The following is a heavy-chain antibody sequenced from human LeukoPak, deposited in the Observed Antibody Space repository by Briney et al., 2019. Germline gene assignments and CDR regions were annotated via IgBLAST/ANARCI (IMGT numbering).Heavy chain of an antibody. V-gene: IGHV4-38-2*02. CDR2: IYHSGST. CDR1: GYSISSGYY. Sequence: PSETLSLTCTVSGYSISSGYYWGWIRQPPGKGLEWIGSIYHSGSTYYNPSLKSRVTISVDTSKNQFSLKLSSVTAADTAVYYCARDPYSSSSGQAGIAAAGTYYWGQGTLVTVSS. CDR3: ARDPYSSSSGQAGIAAAGTYY. D-gene: IGHD6-13*01. J-gene: IGHJ4*02.